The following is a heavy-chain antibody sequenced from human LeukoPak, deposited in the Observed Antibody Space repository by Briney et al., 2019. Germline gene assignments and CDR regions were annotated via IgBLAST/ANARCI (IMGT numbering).Heavy chain of an antibody. V-gene: IGHV6-1*01. J-gene: IGHJ4*02. CDR3: ASLGGSSSGDY. D-gene: IGHD6-6*01. CDR1: GDSVSSNSVA. CDR2: TYYRSKWYS. Sequence: SQTLSLTCAISGDSVSSNSVAWNWIRQSPSRGLEWLGRTYYRSKWYSEYAVSVRSRITINPETSKNQFSLQLNSVTPEDSAIYYCASLGGSSSGDYWGQGTLVTVSS.